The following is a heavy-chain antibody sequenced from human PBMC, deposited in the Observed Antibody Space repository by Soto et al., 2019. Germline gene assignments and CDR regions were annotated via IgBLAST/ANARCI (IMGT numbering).Heavy chain of an antibody. CDR3: AKACITIFGACGMDV. CDR2: ISYDGSNK. V-gene: IGHV3-30*18. J-gene: IGHJ6*02. D-gene: IGHD3-3*01. Sequence: GGSLRLSCAASGFTFSSYGMHWVRQAPGKGLEWVAVISYDGSNKYYADSVKGRFTISRDNSKNTLYLQMNSLRAADTGVYYCAKACITIFGACGMDVWGQGTTVTVSS. CDR1: GFTFSSYG.